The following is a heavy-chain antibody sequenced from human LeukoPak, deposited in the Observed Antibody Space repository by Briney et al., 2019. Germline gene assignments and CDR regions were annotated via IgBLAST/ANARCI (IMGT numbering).Heavy chain of an antibody. CDR3: ARMNSSRWELLRFDY. D-gene: IGHD1-26*01. J-gene: IGHJ4*02. CDR1: GFTFDDYG. V-gene: IGHV3-20*04. CDR2: INWNGGST. Sequence: PGGSLRLSCAASGFTFDDYGMSWVRQAPGKGLEWVSGINWNGGSTGYADSVKGRFTISRDNARNSLYLQMNNPRAEDTALYYCARMNSSRWELLRFDYWGQGTLVTVSS.